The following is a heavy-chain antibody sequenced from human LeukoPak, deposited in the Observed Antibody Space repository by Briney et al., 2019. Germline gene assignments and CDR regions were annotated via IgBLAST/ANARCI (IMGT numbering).Heavy chain of an antibody. CDR2: IYYRGNT. Sequence: SETLSLTCAVYGGSFSGYYWGWIRQPPGKGLEWIRGIYYRGNTYYNPSLKSRSTISLDTSKNQFSLKLSSVTAADTAVYYCAREGSITMIVVPIAGYFDYWGQGTLVTISS. V-gene: IGHV4-34*01. CDR3: AREGSITMIVVPIAGYFDY. D-gene: IGHD3-22*01. CDR1: GGSFSGYY. J-gene: IGHJ4*02.